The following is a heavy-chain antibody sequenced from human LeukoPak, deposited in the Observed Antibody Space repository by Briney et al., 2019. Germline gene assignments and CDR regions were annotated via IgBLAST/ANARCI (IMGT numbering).Heavy chain of an antibody. CDR1: GFTFSSYW. CDR3: AKALTSGTYYNYAFDI. V-gene: IGHV3-7*01. J-gene: IGHJ3*02. CDR2: IKQDGSEK. Sequence: PGGSLRLSCAASGFTFSSYWMSWVRQAPGKGLEWVANIKQDGSEKYYVDSVKGRFTISRDSAKNSLYLQMNSLRAEDTAVYYCAKALTSGTYYNYAFDIWGQGTMVTVSS. D-gene: IGHD1-26*01.